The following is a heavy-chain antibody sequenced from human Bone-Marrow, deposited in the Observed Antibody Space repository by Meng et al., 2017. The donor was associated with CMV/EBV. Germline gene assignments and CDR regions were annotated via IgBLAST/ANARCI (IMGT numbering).Heavy chain of an antibody. D-gene: IGHD6-19*01. J-gene: IGHJ4*02. CDR1: GGTFSSYA. CDR2: INPNTDT. CDR3: ARSSGWSRFDY. Sequence: QVQLVQAGAEVKKPGSSVKVSCKASGGTFSSYAISWVRQAPGQWLEWMGWINPNTDTNYAQNFQGRVTMTRDMSINTAYMELSRLTPGDTAVYYCARSSGWSRFDYWGQGTLVTVSS. V-gene: IGHV1-2*02.